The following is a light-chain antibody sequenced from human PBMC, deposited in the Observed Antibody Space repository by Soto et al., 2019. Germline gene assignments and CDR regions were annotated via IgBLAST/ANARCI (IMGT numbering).Light chain of an antibody. CDR1: QSVSSSY. CDR2: GAS. J-gene: IGKJ5*01. V-gene: IGKV3-20*01. CDR3: QQYGSSSIT. Sequence: EIVMTQSPATLSVSPGERATLSCRASQSVSSSYLAWYQQKPGQAPRLLIYGASSRATGIPDRFSGSGSGTDFTLTISRLEPEDFAVYYCQQYGSSSITFRQGTRLEI.